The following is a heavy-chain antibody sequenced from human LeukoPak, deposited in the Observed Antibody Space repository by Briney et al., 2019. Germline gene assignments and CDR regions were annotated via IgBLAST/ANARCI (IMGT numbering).Heavy chain of an antibody. CDR2: IYTSGST. J-gene: IGHJ3*02. CDR3: ARASAAGDAFDI. Sequence: TSETLSLTCTVSGGSISSGPYYWSWIRQPAGKGLEWIGRIYTSGSTNYNPSLKSRVTISVDTSKNQFSLKLSSVTAADMAVYYCARASAAGDAFDIWGQGTMVTVSS. V-gene: IGHV4-61*02. D-gene: IGHD6-13*01. CDR1: GGSISSGPYY.